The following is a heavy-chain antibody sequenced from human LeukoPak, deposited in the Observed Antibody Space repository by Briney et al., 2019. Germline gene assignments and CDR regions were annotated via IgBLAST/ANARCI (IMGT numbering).Heavy chain of an antibody. J-gene: IGHJ5*02. CDR3: AREADTVFAYDKFDP. Sequence: ASVKVSCKASGYPFTSYYMHWVRQAPGQGLEWMGIINPSGARTNYAQKFQGRVNMTRDTSTDTVYMELCSLRSEAPPWYTVAREADTVFAYDKFDPWGQGTLVTVSS. CDR2: INPSGART. D-gene: IGHD5-12*01. V-gene: IGHV1-46*01. CDR1: GYPFTSYY.